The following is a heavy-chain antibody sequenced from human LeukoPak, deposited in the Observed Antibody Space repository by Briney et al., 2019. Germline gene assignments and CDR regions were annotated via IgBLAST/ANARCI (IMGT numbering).Heavy chain of an antibody. CDR1: GFTFRSHA. D-gene: IGHD6-19*01. Sequence: GGSLRLSCSAAGFTFRSHAMHWVRQAPGKGLEYVSTINDDGGLTYYADSVKGRFTISRDNSKNTVYLQMNSLRAEDTAVYYCARDPYSSGWTLPFDYWGQGTPVTVSS. CDR3: ARDPYSSGWTLPFDY. CDR2: INDDGGLT. V-gene: IGHV3-64*04. J-gene: IGHJ4*02.